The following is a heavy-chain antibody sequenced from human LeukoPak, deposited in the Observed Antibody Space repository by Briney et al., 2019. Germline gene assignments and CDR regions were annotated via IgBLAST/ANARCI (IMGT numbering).Heavy chain of an antibody. J-gene: IGHJ5*02. CDR1: GFPFSSYW. D-gene: IGHD2-15*01. CDR3: ARDSYCSGGSCYSGWFDP. Sequence: QPGGSLRLSCVASGFPFSSYWMNWVRQSPGKGPEWVANIKQDGSEKYYVDSVKGRFTISRDNAKNSLYLQMNSLRAEDTAVYYCARDSYCSGGSCYSGWFDPWGQGTLVTVSS. CDR2: IKQDGSEK. V-gene: IGHV3-7*01.